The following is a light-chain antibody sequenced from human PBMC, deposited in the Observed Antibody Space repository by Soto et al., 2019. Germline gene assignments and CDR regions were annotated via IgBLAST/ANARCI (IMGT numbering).Light chain of an antibody. V-gene: IGKV3-11*01. CDR1: QSIGNH. Sequence: EIVLTQSPATLSLSPGERATLSCRASQSIGNHLAWYQQKPGQAPRLLIYDASKRATGIPARFSGSGSGTDFTLTISSLEPEDFAVYYCQQRNSWPPLFTFGPGTKVDIK. CDR2: DAS. CDR3: QQRNSWPPLFT. J-gene: IGKJ3*01.